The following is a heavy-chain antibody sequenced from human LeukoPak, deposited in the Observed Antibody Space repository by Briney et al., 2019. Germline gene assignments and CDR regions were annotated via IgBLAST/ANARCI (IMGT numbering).Heavy chain of an antibody. D-gene: IGHD2-2*01. CDR1: GGSFSGYY. CDR3: ARGTSSYYYYYGMDV. Sequence: PSETLSLTCAVYGGSFSGYYWSWIRQPPGKGLEWIGEINHSGSTNYNPSLKSRVTISVDTSKNQFSLKLSSVTAADTAVYYCARGTSSYYYYYGMDVWGQGTTATVSS. CDR2: INHSGST. V-gene: IGHV4-34*01. J-gene: IGHJ6*02.